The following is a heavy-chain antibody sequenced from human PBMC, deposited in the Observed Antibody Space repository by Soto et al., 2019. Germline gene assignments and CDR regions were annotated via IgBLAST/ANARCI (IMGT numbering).Heavy chain of an antibody. CDR1: GGTFSSYA. Sequence: SVKVSCKASGGTFSSYAVSWVRQAPGQGLEWMGGIIPIFGTANYAQKFQGRVTITADESTSTAYMELSSLRSEDTAVYYCARVDYGGNSGAGAFDIWGQGTMVTVSS. V-gene: IGHV1-69*13. D-gene: IGHD4-17*01. CDR2: IIPIFGTA. J-gene: IGHJ3*02. CDR3: ARVDYGGNSGAGAFDI.